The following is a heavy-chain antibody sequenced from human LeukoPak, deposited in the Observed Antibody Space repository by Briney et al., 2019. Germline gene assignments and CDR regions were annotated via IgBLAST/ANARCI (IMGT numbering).Heavy chain of an antibody. J-gene: IGHJ4*02. CDR2: INKDGSEK. Sequence: SGGSLRLSCVVSRLTFSGYWMRWVRQAPGKGLGWVAAINKDGSEKRYVNSVEGRFTISRDNARNSVYLQMTSLGAEDTAVYYCATYTQHFGAPGGADYWGLGALVTVSS. D-gene: IGHD2-8*02. V-gene: IGHV3-7*03. CDR3: ATYTQHFGAPGGADY. CDR1: RLTFSGYW.